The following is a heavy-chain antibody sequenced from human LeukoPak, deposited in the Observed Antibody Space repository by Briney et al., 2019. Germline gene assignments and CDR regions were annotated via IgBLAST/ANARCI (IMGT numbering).Heavy chain of an antibody. CDR3: ARDARPRSSVFDY. Sequence: ASVKVSCKPSVYTFTGYYMHWVRQAPGKGLEWMGWINPNSGGTNYAQKFPGRVTMTRDTSISTAYMELSRLRSDDTAVYCCARDARPRSSVFDYWGEGTLVTVSP. V-gene: IGHV1-2*02. J-gene: IGHJ4*02. CDR2: INPNSGGT. CDR1: VYTFTGYY.